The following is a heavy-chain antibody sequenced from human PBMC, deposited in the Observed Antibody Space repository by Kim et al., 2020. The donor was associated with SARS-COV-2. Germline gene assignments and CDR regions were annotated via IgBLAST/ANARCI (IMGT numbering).Heavy chain of an antibody. D-gene: IGHD3-10*01. V-gene: IGHV4-59*13. CDR1: GGSISSYY. CDR3: ARMRYYYGSGSPWYFDL. CDR2: IYYSGST. J-gene: IGHJ2*01. Sequence: SETLSLTCTVSGGSISSYYWSWIRQPPGKGLEWIGYIYYSGSTNYNPSLKSRVTISVDTSKNQFSLKLSSVTAADTAVYYCARMRYYYGSGSPWYFDLWGRGPWSRSPQ.